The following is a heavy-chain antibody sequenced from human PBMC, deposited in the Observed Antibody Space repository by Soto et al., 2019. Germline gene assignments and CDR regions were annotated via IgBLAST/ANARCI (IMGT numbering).Heavy chain of an antibody. J-gene: IGHJ5*02. CDR2: IYYSGST. CDR3: AEEYFGRTGCKGWFDP. CDR1: GGSISGYY. Sequence: SETLSLTCTVSGGSISGYYWSWLRQPPGKGLEWIGYIYYSGSTNYNPSLKSRVTISVDTSKNQFSLKLSSVTAADTAVYYCAEEYFGRTGCKGWFDPWGQGTLVTVSS. V-gene: IGHV4-59*01. D-gene: IGHD3-9*01.